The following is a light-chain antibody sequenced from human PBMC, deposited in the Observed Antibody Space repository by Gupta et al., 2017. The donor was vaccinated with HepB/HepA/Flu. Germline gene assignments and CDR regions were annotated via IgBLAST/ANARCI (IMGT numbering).Light chain of an antibody. V-gene: IGKV3D-15*01. CDR1: QSVTVS. CDR3: QQYHDRPWGT. CDR2: GSS. J-gene: IGKJ1*01. Sequence: IVLTQSPASLSVSPGDRVTLSCRTSQSVTVSLAWSQQRPCQAPRLLISGSSTRASGSPARFSGSGSETEFTLTITSLQSEDSAIYYCQQYHDRPWGTFGQGTKVEIK.